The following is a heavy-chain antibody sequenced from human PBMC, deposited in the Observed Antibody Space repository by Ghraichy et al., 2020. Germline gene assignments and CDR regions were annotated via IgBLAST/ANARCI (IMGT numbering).Heavy chain of an antibody. CDR3: ARFVGCSSSRCYGDYNWFDP. V-gene: IGHV4-59*01. CDR2: IYSSGST. D-gene: IGHD2-2*01. Sequence: GSLRLSCTVSGGSISGYYWSWIRQPPGKGLEWIGYIYSSGSTNYNSSLKSRVTISLDTSKNQFSLKLNSVTAADTAVYYCARFVGCSSSRCYGDYNWFDPWGQGILVTVSS. CDR1: GGSISGYY. J-gene: IGHJ5*02.